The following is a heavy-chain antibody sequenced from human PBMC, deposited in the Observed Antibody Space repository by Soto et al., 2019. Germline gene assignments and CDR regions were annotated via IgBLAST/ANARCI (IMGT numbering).Heavy chain of an antibody. D-gene: IGHD2-2*03. Sequence: SETLSLTCAAYGVSFSGYYRSWIRQPPGKGLEWIGEINHNGSTNYNPSLKSRDTISVDTSKNQFSMKQSSVTAADTAGYYGGRGAWRLWIFYYYDYCMDVWGQGTTVTVSS. CDR2: INHNGST. J-gene: IGHJ6*02. CDR1: GVSFSGYY. V-gene: IGHV4-34*01. CDR3: GRGAWRLWIFYYYDYCMDV.